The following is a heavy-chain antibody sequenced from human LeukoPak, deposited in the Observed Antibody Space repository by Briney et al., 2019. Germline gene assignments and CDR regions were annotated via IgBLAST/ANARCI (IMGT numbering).Heavy chain of an antibody. D-gene: IGHD3-10*01. CDR1: GASISSSNYY. V-gene: IGHV4-39*07. J-gene: IGHJ4*02. CDR3: ARGRWYYGSGSNRGFDY. Sequence: SETLSLTCAVSGASISSSNYYWGWVRQSPGKGLEWIGNIYSSGNTYYNASLKSRVTISVDTSKNQFSLKLSSVTAADTAVYYCARGRWYYGSGSNRGFDYWGQGTLVTVSS. CDR2: IYSSGNT.